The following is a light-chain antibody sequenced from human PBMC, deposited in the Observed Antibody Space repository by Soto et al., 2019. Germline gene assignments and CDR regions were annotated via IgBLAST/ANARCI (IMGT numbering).Light chain of an antibody. CDR3: SSKTPRGNLVFV. CDR2: EVT. J-gene: IGLJ1*01. V-gene: IGLV2-14*01. CDR1: SSDVGGYDY. Sequence: QSVLTQPASVSGSPGQSITISCTGSSSDVGGYDYVSWYQQRPGKAPRLIIYEVTHRPPGVSVRFSGSRSGNTASLTISGLQADDDADYFCSSKTPRGNLVFVFGPGTKVTVL.